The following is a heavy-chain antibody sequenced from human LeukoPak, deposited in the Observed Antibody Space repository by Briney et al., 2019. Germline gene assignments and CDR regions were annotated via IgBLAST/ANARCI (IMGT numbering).Heavy chain of an antibody. Sequence: GGSLRLSCAASGFTFSSYEMNWVRQAPGKGLEWVSYISSSGSTIYYADSVKGRFTISRDNAKNSLYLQINSLGAEDTAVYYCAELGITMIGGVWGKGTTVTIHS. CDR2: ISSSGSTI. V-gene: IGHV3-48*03. CDR3: AELGITMIGGV. CDR1: GFTFSSYE. D-gene: IGHD3-10*02. J-gene: IGHJ6*04.